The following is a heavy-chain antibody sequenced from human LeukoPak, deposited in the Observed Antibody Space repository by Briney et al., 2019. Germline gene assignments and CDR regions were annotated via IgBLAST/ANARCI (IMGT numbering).Heavy chain of an antibody. CDR3: VRVKGSYFDY. J-gene: IGHJ4*02. CDR2: ISSSGSAI. D-gene: IGHD2-15*01. V-gene: IGHV3-48*01. CDR1: GCPLSSYS. Sequence: GGSLRLSCAASGCPLSSYSINWVRQAPGKGLEWVSYISSSGSAIYYVDSVKGRFTVSRDNAKNSLFLQMNSPRAEDTAVYYCVRVKGSYFDYWGQGALVTVSS.